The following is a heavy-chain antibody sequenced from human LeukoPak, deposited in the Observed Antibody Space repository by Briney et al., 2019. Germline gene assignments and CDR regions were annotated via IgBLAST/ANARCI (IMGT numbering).Heavy chain of an antibody. CDR2: IAYDGSNQ. CDR1: GFIFDTYG. CDR3: AKEKAIGTINYGLDV. V-gene: IGHV3-30*18. J-gene: IGHJ6*02. Sequence: GRSLRLSCAASGFIFDTYGMLWVRQAPGKGPEWVAVIAYDGSNQYHADSVKGRFTISGDNSKNTLYLQMNSLRGEDTAVYYCAKEKAIGTINYGLDVWGQGTTVTVSS. D-gene: IGHD1-1*01.